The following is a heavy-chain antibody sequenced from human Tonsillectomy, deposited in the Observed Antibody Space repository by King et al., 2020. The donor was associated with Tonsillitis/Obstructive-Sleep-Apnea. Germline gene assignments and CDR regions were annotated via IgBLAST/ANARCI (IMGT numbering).Heavy chain of an antibody. CDR1: GGSISSSRYY. Sequence: QLQESGPGLVRPSETLSLTCTVSGGSISSSRYYWGWIRQPPGKGLEWIGTIYYSGSTYYNPSLKSRVTISVDTSKNQFSLKLSSVTAADTAVYYCARLVSYDWSPGYYYYYYMDVWGKGTTVTVSS. V-gene: IGHV4-39*01. D-gene: IGHD5-12*01. CDR2: IYYSGST. J-gene: IGHJ6*03. CDR3: ARLVSYDWSPGYYYYYYMDV.